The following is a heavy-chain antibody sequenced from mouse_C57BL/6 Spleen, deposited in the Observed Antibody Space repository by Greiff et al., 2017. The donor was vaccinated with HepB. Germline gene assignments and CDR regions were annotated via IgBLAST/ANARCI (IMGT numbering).Heavy chain of an antibody. CDR2: IYPGSGST. CDR3: ARESNSYFDY. J-gene: IGHJ2*01. Sequence: VQLQQSGAELVKPGASVKMSCKASGYTFTSSWITWVKQRPGQGLEWIGDIYPGSGSTNYNEKFKSKATLTVDTSSSTAYMQLSSLTSEDSAVYYCARESNSYFDYWGQGTTLTVSS. CDR1: GYTFTSSW. D-gene: IGHD2-5*01. V-gene: IGHV1-55*01.